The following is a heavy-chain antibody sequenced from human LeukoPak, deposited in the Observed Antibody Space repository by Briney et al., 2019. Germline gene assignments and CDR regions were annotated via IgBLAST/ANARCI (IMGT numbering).Heavy chain of an antibody. J-gene: IGHJ4*02. D-gene: IGHD3/OR15-3a*01. Sequence: PGGSLRLSCAASGFTFSSYGMHWVRQAPGKGLEWVAVIWYDGSNKYYADSVKGRFTISRDNSKNTLYLQMNSLRAEDTAVYYCAREMRTESPYYFDYWDQGTLVTVSS. CDR2: IWYDGSNK. CDR1: GFTFSSYG. V-gene: IGHV3-33*01. CDR3: AREMRTESPYYFDY.